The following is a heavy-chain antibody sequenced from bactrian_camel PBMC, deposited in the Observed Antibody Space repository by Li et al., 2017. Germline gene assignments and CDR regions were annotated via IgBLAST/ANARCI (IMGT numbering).Heavy chain of an antibody. Sequence: HVQLVESGGGLVQAGGSLRLSCTISGYTLSNYRMGWFRQAPGKERVAVAAHYTGTATTYYADSVNGRFTISRDDGKNTLYLQLSGLRPEDTAMYFCARIAAALGQGTQVTVS. CDR3: ARIAAA. CDR1: GYTLSNYR. V-gene: IGHV3S1*01. D-gene: IGHD6*01. CDR2: HYTGTATT. J-gene: IGHJ6*01.